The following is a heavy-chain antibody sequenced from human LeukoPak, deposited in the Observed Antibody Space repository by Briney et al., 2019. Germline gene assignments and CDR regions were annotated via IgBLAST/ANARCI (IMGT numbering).Heavy chain of an antibody. CDR2: ISGSGGST. V-gene: IGHV3-23*01. CDR3: AEALPKYCGGDCYSQVDY. J-gene: IGHJ4*02. Sequence: AGGSLRLSCAASGFTFSSYAMSWVRQAPGKGLEWVSAISGSGGSTYYADSVKGRFTISRDNSKNTLYLQMNSLRAEDTAVYYCAEALPKYCGGDCYSQVDYWGQGTLVTVSS. CDR1: GFTFSSYA. D-gene: IGHD2-21*02.